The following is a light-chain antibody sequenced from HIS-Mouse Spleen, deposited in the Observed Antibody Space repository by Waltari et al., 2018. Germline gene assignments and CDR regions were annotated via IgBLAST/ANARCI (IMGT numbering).Light chain of an antibody. J-gene: IGLJ2*01. CDR1: SSDVGSYNL. V-gene: IGLV2-23*03. CDR3: CSYAGSSTFEV. CDR2: EGS. Sequence: QSALTQPASVSGSPGQSITISCTGTSSDVGSYNLVPWYQQQPGKAPKLMIYEGSKRPSGVSNRFSGSKSGNTASLTISGLQAEDEADYYCCSYAGSSTFEVFGGGTKLTVL.